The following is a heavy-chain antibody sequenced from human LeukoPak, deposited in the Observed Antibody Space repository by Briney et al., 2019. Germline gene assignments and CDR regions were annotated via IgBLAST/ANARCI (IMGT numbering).Heavy chain of an antibody. D-gene: IGHD5-18*01. CDR3: ARHLSGVTGYTYGRGIDY. V-gene: IGHV3-48*01. CDR2: ISSTGSTT. Sequence: PGGTLRLSCAASGFTFSRHSMNWVRQAPGKGLEWVSYISSTGSTTYYVDSVKGRFTVSRDNAKNSLYLQMNSLRAEDTAVYYCARHLSGVTGYTYGRGIDYWGQGSLVTVSS. J-gene: IGHJ4*02. CDR1: GFTFSRHS.